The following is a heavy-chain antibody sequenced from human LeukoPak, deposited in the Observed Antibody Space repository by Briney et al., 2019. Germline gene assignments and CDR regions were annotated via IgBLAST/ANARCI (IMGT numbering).Heavy chain of an antibody. J-gene: IGHJ4*02. D-gene: IGHD4-17*01. CDR1: GFTVSSNY. V-gene: IGHV3-66*01. CDR3: ARERYGDSYDY. Sequence: GGSLRLSCAASGFTVSSNYMSWVRQAPGKGLEWVSVIYSGGSTYYADSVKGRFTISRDNSKNTLYLQMNSLRAEDTAVYYCARERYGDSYDYWGQGTLVSVSS. CDR2: IYSGGST.